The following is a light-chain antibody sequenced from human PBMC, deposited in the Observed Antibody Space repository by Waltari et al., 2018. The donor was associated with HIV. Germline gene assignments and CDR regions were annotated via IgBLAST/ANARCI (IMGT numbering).Light chain of an antibody. Sequence: QSVLTQPPSVSGAPGQRVTISCTGSRSNIGAGYDVQWYQQLPGTAPKLLIYGNNNRPSGVPDRFSGSNSGTSASLAISGLQAEDEGDYYCQSYDSTLNGVFGGGTRLTVL. J-gene: IGLJ2*01. CDR2: GNN. CDR3: QSYDSTLNGV. V-gene: IGLV1-40*01. CDR1: RSNIGAGYD.